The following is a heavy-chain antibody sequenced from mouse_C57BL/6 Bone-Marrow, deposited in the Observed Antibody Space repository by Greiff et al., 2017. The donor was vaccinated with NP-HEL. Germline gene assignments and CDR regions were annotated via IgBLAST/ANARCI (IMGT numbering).Heavy chain of an antibody. CDR2: IYPGDGDT. J-gene: IGHJ2*01. D-gene: IGHD1-1*01. CDR1: GYAFSSSW. V-gene: IGHV1-82*01. Sequence: QVHVKQSGPELVKPGASVKISCKASGYAFSSSWMNWVKQRPGKGLEWIGRIYPGDGDTNYNGKFKGKATLTADKSSSTAYMQLSSLTSEDSAVYFCASWITTVVATDYWGQGTTLTVSS. CDR3: ASWITTVVATDY.